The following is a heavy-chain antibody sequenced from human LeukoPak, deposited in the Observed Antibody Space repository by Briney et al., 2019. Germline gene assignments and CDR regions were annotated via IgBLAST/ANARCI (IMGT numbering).Heavy chain of an antibody. D-gene: IGHD6-19*01. CDR1: GFTFSSYA. CDR3: AKDGYSSGWSPNNWFDP. V-gene: IGHV3-23*01. Sequence: GGSLRLSCAASGFTFSSYAMSWVRQAPGKGLEWVSAISGSGGSTYHADSVKGRFTISRDNSKNTLYLQMNSLRAEDTAVYYCAKDGYSSGWSPNNWFDPWGQGTLVTVSS. J-gene: IGHJ5*02. CDR2: ISGSGGST.